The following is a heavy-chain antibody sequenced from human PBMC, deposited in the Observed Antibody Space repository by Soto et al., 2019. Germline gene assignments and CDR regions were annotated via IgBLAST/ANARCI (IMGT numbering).Heavy chain of an antibody. CDR1: GGTFSSYT. Sequence: QVRLVQSGAEVKKPGSSVKVSCKASGGTFSSYTISWVRQAPVQGLEWMGRIIPILAIANYAQTFQGRVTITADKSTSTAYMELSSLRSEDTAVYYCARDRYDSIVDHYYGMDVWGQGTTVTVSS. D-gene: IGHD3-22*01. V-gene: IGHV1-69*08. J-gene: IGHJ6*02. CDR3: ARDRYDSIVDHYYGMDV. CDR2: IIPILAIA.